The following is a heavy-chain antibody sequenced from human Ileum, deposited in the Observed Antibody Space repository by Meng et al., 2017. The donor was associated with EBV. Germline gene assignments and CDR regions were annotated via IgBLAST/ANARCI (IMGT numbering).Heavy chain of an antibody. CDR2: SIPFFGPG. D-gene: IGHD3-16*01. CDR3: ASMTRGSSGFPD. CDR1: DGSFSRPA. V-gene: IGHV1-69*01. J-gene: IGHJ4*02. Sequence: QDRVVKAWAGGKMTGSVGTVSCKSYDGSFSRPAHSWVRQAQGHGLEWMGGSIPFFGPGNYAQRFQGKVTISVDEPTSTANMELSSLRSEDTAVYYCASMTRGSSGFPDWGQGTLVTVSS.